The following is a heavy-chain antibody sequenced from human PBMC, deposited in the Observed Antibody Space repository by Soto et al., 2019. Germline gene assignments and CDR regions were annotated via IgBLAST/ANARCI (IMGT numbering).Heavy chain of an antibody. Sequence: EVQLVESGGGLIQPGGSLRLSCAVSGINFNNYWMHWIRQTPGKGLVWVSHINNVASIINYADSVRGRFTISRDNAGNTLYLQMNSLGVEDTATYYCASDEDRGLKYWGQGTSVTVSS. J-gene: IGHJ4*02. CDR3: ASDEDRGLKY. CDR1: GINFNNYW. CDR2: INNVASII. V-gene: IGHV3-74*01.